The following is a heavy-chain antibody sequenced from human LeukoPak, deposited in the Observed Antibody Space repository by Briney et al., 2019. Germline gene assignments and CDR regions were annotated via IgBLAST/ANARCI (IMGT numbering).Heavy chain of an antibody. J-gene: IGHJ4*02. CDR2: ISYDGSNK. D-gene: IGHD5-18*01. V-gene: IGHV3-30-3*01. CDR1: GFTFGSYA. CDR3: ARVRLQPSYYFDF. Sequence: PGRSLRLSCAASGFTFGSYAMHWVRQAPGKGLEWVAVISYDGSNKYYADSVKGRFTISRDNSKNTLYLQMNSLRAEDTAIYYCARVRLQPSYYFDFWGQGTLVTVSS.